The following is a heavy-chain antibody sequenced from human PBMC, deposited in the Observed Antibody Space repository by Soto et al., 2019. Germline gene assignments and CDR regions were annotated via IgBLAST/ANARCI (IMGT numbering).Heavy chain of an antibody. V-gene: IGHV4-38-2*01. D-gene: IGHD3-16*01. J-gene: IGHJ4*02. Sequence: SETLSLTCAVSGDSIIGIYHWAWIRQSPGRGLEWTASIYHTGTTYYTPSLQSLVTISVVTSKHQFSLPLSSVTAADTAVYYCARHAAYDSVWGESDGSDYWGQGTLVTVSS. CDR1: GDSIIGIYH. CDR3: ARHAAYDSVWGESDGSDY. CDR2: IYHTGTT.